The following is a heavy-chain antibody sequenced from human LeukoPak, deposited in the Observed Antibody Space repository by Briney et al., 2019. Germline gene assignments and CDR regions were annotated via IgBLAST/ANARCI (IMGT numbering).Heavy chain of an antibody. J-gene: IGHJ4*02. D-gene: IGHD2-15*01. Sequence: PGGSLGLSCAASGLTFNNAWMSWVRQALGKGLEWVGRIRSRSAGGTTDYGAPVKGRFTISRDDSKNTLYLQMNSLKTEDTAVYYCSTGGGTHDYWGQGTLVTVSS. CDR3: STGGGTHDY. V-gene: IGHV3-15*01. CDR2: IRSRSAGGTT. CDR1: GLTFNNAW.